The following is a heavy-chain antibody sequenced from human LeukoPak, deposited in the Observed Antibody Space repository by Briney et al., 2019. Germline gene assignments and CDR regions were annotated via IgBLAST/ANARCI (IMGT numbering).Heavy chain of an antibody. D-gene: IGHD5-18*01. CDR1: GYTFTGYY. V-gene: IGHV1-18*04. CDR2: TSAYNGNT. J-gene: IGHJ6*03. CDR3: AKDTTDTAMVRLYYYYYMDA. Sequence: ASVKVSCKASGYTFTGYYMHWVRQAPGQGLEWMGWTSAYNGNTNYAQKLQGRVTMTTDTSTSTAYMELRSLRSDDTAVYYCAKDTTDTAMVRLYYYYYMDAWGKGTTVTVSS.